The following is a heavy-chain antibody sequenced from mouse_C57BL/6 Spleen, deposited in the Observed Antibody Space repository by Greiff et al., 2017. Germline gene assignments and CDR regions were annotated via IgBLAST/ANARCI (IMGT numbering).Heavy chain of an antibody. Sequence: QVQLQQSGAELARPGASVKLSCKASGYTFTSSGISWVKQRTGQGLEWIGEIYPRSGNTYYNEKFKGKAKLTADKSSSTAYMALRSLTAEDSAVYFCARPGLYDYDDESYYAMDYWGQGTSVTVSS. CDR1: GYTFTSSG. J-gene: IGHJ4*01. CDR3: ARPGLYDYDDESYYAMDY. V-gene: IGHV1-81*01. D-gene: IGHD2-4*01. CDR2: IYPRSGNT.